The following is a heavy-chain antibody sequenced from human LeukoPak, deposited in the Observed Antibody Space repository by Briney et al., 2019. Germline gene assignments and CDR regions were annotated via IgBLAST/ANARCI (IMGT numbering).Heavy chain of an antibody. D-gene: IGHD6-6*01. CDR3: ARPASSSGKDAFDI. Sequence: GGSLRLSCAASGFTFSSYSMNWVRQAPGKGLEWVSYISSSSSTIYYADSVKGRFTIFRDNAKNSLYLQMNSLRAEDTAVYYCARPASSSGKDAFDIWGQGTMVTVSS. CDR2: ISSSSSTI. CDR1: GFTFSSYS. V-gene: IGHV3-48*01. J-gene: IGHJ3*02.